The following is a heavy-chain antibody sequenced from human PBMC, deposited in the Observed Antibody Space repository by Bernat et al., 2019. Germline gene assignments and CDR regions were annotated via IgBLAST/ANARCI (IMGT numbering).Heavy chain of an antibody. Sequence: EVQLVESGGGLVQPGGSLRLSCAASGFTFSSYWMHWVRQFPGKGLVWVSRINRDGSITNYADSVMGRFTISRDNDRNTVFLQMNSLRVDDTAIYYCARGPHPDSCGTGSYWGQGTLVTVSS. CDR3: ARGPHPDSCGTGSY. D-gene: IGHD5-18*01. CDR2: INRDGSIT. J-gene: IGHJ4*02. CDR1: GFTFSSYW. V-gene: IGHV3-74*01.